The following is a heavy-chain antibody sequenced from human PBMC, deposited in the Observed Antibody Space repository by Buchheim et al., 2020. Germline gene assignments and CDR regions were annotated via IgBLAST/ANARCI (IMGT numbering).Heavy chain of an antibody. CDR3: ARHARDDYVWGSYRCDY. J-gene: IGHJ4*02. CDR1: GYTFSNYW. CDR2: IDASDSYA. V-gene: IGHV5-10-1*03. Sequence: EVRLLQSGAEVKKPGESLRISCQGSGYTFSNYWITWVRQMPGKGLEWMGRIDASDSYANYGPSFEGHVTISVDKSISTACLQWSSLKASDTAMYYCARHARDDYVWGSYRCDYWGQGT. D-gene: IGHD3-16*02.